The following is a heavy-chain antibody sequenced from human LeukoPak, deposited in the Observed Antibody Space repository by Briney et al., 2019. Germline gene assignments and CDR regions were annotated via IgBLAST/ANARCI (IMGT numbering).Heavy chain of an antibody. CDR2: ISGSGGST. V-gene: IGHV3-23*01. J-gene: IGHJ4*02. Sequence: PGGSLRLSCAASGFTFSNYAIHWVRQAPGKGLEWVSAISGSGGSTYYADSVKGRFTISRDNSKNTLYLQMNSLRAEDTAVYYCAKDIAARPFDYWGQGTLVTVSS. CDR3: AKDIAARPFDY. CDR1: GFTFSNYA. D-gene: IGHD6-6*01.